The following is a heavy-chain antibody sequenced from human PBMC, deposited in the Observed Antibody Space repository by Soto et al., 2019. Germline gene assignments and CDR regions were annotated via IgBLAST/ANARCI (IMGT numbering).Heavy chain of an antibody. CDR1: GASMNNCY. Sequence: SETLSLTCIVSGASMNNCYGSWVRQPPGKGLEWIGYMHYSGASNSNPSLKGRVSISIDTSKNQISLKLTSVTAADTAVYYCVRSGHSFGGVMWGQGTLVTVSS. J-gene: IGHJ4*02. CDR2: MHYSGAS. D-gene: IGHD3-16*01. V-gene: IGHV4-59*01. CDR3: VRSGHSFGGVM.